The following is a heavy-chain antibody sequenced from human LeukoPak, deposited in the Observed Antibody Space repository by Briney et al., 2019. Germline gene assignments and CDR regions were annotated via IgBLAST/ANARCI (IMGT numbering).Heavy chain of an antibody. CDR2: INTNSGDR. D-gene: IGHD6-19*01. V-gene: IGHV1-2*02. CDR1: GYTFTGHY. CDR3: AREGWDQRDTAAFDH. J-gene: IGHJ4*02. Sequence: VASVKVSCTASGYTFTGHYMHWARQAPGQGLEWMGWINTNSGDRNSAQKFQGRVTMTRDTAISTVYMELSRLGPDDTAVYYCAREGWDQRDTAAFDHWGQGTLVTVSS.